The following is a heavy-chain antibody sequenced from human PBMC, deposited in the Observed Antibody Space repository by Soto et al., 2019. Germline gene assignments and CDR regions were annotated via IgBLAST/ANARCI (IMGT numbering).Heavy chain of an antibody. CDR3: ARRWYYDSSGLPDYYGMDV. J-gene: IGHJ6*01. Sequence: GASVKVSCKASGGTFSSYAISWVRQAPGQGLEWMGGIIPIFGTANYAQKFQGRVTITADESTSTAYMELSSLRSEDTAVYYCARRWYYDSSGLPDYYGMDVWGQGTTVTVSS. CDR1: GGTFSSYA. CDR2: IIPIFGTA. V-gene: IGHV1-69*13. D-gene: IGHD3-22*01.